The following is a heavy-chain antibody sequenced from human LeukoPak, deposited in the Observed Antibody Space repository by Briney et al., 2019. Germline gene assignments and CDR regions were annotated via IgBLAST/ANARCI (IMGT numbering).Heavy chain of an antibody. D-gene: IGHD2-2*01. CDR2: INHSGST. CDR1: GGSFRGYY. V-gene: IGHV4-34*01. CDR3: ASTERCSTTCPLDY. J-gene: IGHJ4*02. Sequence: AETLSLTCAVCGGSFRGYYWSWIRQPPGKGLEWIGEINHSGSTNYNPSLKSRVTISLDTSMKKFSLKLNSVTAADTAIYYCASTERCSTTCPLDYWGQGNLVTVSS.